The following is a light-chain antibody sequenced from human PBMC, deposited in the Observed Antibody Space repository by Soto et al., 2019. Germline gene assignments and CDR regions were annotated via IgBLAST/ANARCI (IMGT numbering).Light chain of an antibody. V-gene: IGKV3D-20*01. J-gene: IGKJ1*01. CDR3: QQYSTSRT. CDR2: DAS. CDR1: QSLNNY. Sequence: EIVLTQSPATLSLSPGEIATLSCRASQSLNNYLGWYQQKPGLAPRLLIYDASIRATGIQDRFSGSGSGAEFTLTIRRLEPEDFALYYCQQYSTSRTCGQGTKVDIK.